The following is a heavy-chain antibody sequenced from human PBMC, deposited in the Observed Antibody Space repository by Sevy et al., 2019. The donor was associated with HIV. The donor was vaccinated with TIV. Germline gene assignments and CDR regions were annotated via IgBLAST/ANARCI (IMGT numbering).Heavy chain of an antibody. CDR2: IRYDGSNK. V-gene: IGHV3-30*02. Sequence: GGSLRLSCAASGFTFSSYGMHWVRQAPGKGLEWVAFIRYDGSNKYYADSVKGRFTISRDNSKNTLYLQMNSLRAEDTAVYYCAKDFSRSGSYNYYYYYMDVWGKGTTVTVSS. CDR1: GFTFSSYG. J-gene: IGHJ6*03. CDR3: AKDFSRSGSYNYYYYYMDV. D-gene: IGHD1-26*01.